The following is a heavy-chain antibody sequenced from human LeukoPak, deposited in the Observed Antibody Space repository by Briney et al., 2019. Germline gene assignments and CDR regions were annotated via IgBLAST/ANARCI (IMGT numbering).Heavy chain of an antibody. CDR1: GDSVSSNSAA. J-gene: IGHJ3*02. CDR3: ARSYYDILTGYHWDAFDI. V-gene: IGHV6-1*01. D-gene: IGHD3-9*01. Sequence: SQTLSLTFAISGDSVSSNSAAWNWIRQSPSRGLEWLGRTYYRSKWYNDYAVSVKSRITINPDTSKNQFSLQLNSVTPEDTAVYYCARSYYDILTGYHWDAFDIWGQGTMVTVSS. CDR2: TYYRSKWYN.